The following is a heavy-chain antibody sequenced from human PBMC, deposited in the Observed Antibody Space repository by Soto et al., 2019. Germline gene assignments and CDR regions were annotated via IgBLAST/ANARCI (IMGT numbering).Heavy chain of an antibody. CDR2: VHDSWGP. CDR3: ARQGFGGLHGLVDV. D-gene: IGHD3-10*01. J-gene: IGHJ6*01. V-gene: IGHV4-59*08. CDR1: GGSISSYY. Sequence: QVPLQESGPGLVKPSETLSLSCTVSGGSISSYYWSWIRQTPGKGLEWIGYVHDSWGPNYNPSLKRRVGISLETSKSEFSLKRTCVTATDTAVYYCARQGFGGLHGLVDVWGEGTTVTVSS.